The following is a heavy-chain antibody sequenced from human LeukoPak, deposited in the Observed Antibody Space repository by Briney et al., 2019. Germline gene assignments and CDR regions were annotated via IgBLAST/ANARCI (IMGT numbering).Heavy chain of an antibody. CDR1: GFTFGDYA. CDR3: AKAYDILTGYYSFDY. Sequence: PGRSLRLSCTASGFTFGDYAMSWVRQAPGKGLEWVSGISWNSGSIGYADSVKGRFTISRDNAKNSLYLQMNSLRAEDTALYYCAKAYDILTGYYSFDYWGQGTLVTVSS. V-gene: IGHV3-9*01. D-gene: IGHD3-9*01. CDR2: ISWNSGSI. J-gene: IGHJ4*02.